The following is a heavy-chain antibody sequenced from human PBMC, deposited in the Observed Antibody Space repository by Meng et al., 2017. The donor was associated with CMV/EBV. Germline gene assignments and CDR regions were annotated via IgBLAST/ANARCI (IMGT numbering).Heavy chain of an antibody. Sequence: SETLSLTCAVYGGSFSGYYWSWIRQPPGKGLEWIGEINHSGSTNYNPSLKSRVTISVDTSKNQFSLKLSSVTAADTAVYYCADYSGSYWGPHYGMDVWGQGTTVTVSS. CDR2: INHSGST. J-gene: IGHJ6*02. CDR3: ADYSGSYWGPHYGMDV. V-gene: IGHV4-34*01. D-gene: IGHD1-26*01. CDR1: GGSFSGYY.